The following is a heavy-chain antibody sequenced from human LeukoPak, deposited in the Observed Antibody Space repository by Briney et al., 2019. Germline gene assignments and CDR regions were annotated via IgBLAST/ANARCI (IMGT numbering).Heavy chain of an antibody. V-gene: IGHV4-34*01. Sequence: SETLSLTCAVYGGSFSGYYWSWIRQPPGKGLEWIGSIYHSGSTYYNPSLKSRVTISVDTSKNQFSLKLSSVTAADTAVYYCARVIGVVVPAAGHNWFDPWGQGTLVTVSS. CDR1: GGSFSGYY. CDR2: IYHSGST. D-gene: IGHD2-2*01. J-gene: IGHJ5*02. CDR3: ARVIGVVVPAAGHNWFDP.